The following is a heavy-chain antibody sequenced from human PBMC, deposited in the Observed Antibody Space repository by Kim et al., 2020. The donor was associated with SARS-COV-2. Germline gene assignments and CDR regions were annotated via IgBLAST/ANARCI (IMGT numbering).Heavy chain of an antibody. D-gene: IGHD3-10*01. J-gene: IGHJ6*02. CDR1: GFTFDDYA. V-gene: IGHV3-43*02. Sequence: GGSLRLSCAASGFTFDDYAMHWVRQAPGKGLEWVSLISGDGGSTYYADSVKGRFTISRDNSKNSLYLQMNSLRTEDTALYYCAKDITMVRGVIRNPDYGMDVWGQGTTVTVSS. CDR2: ISGDGGST. CDR3: AKDITMVRGVIRNPDYGMDV.